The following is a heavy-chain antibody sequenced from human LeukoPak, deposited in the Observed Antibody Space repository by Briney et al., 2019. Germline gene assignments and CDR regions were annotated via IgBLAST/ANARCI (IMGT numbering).Heavy chain of an antibody. J-gene: IGHJ6*03. Sequence: LRLSCAASGFTFSSYTMNWIRQAPGKGLEWIGEINHSGSTNYNPSLKSRVTISGDTSKNQFSLKLSSVTAADTAVYFCARVGYSYVINDWSRTGLGAYPTKYYYHMDVWGTGTTVTVSS. V-gene: IGHV4-34*01. CDR1: GFTFSSYT. D-gene: IGHD5-18*01. CDR3: ARVGYSYVINDWSRTGLGAYPTKYYYHMDV. CDR2: INHSGST.